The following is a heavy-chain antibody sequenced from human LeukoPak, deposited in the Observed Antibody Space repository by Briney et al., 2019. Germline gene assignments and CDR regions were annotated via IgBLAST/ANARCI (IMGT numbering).Heavy chain of an antibody. Sequence: ASVKVSCKACGYTFTGYYMHWVRQPPGQGLEWMGWINPNSGGTNYAQKFQGRVTMTRDTSIGTAYMELSRLTSDDTAVYYCARDLFSGSYHPFDYWGQGTLVAVSS. CDR2: INPNSGGT. D-gene: IGHD1-26*01. CDR3: ARDLFSGSYHPFDY. J-gene: IGHJ4*02. V-gene: IGHV1-2*02. CDR1: GYTFTGYY.